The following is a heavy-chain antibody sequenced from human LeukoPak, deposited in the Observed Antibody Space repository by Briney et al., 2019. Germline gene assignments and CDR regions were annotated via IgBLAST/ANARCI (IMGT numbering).Heavy chain of an antibody. CDR2: ISYDGSNK. J-gene: IGHJ4*02. Sequence: GRSLRLSCAPSGFTFSSYAMHWVRQAPGKGLEWVAVISYDGSNKYYADSVKGRFTISRDNSKNALYLQMNSLRAEDTAVYYCARDRIPAVAGILLRYYFDYWGQGTLVTVSS. CDR1: GFTFSSYA. V-gene: IGHV3-30*04. D-gene: IGHD6-19*01. CDR3: ARDRIPAVAGILLRYYFDY.